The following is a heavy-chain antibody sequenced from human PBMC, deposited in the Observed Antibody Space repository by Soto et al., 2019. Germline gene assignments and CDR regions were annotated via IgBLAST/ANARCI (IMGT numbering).Heavy chain of an antibody. J-gene: IGHJ6*03. CDR2: IYYSGST. CDR1: GGSISSYY. CDR3: ASSNWDYGDYGPEGYYYYYMDV. V-gene: IGHV4-59*01. D-gene: IGHD4-17*01. Sequence: PSETLSLTCTVSGGSISSYYWSWIRQPPGKGLEWIGYIYYSGSTNYNPSLKSRVTISVDTSKNQFSLKLSSVTAADTAVYYCASSNWDYGDYGPEGYYYYYMDVWGKGTTVTVSS.